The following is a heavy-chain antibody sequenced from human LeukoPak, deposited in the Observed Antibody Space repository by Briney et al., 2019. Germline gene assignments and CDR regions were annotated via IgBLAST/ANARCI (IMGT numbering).Heavy chain of an antibody. J-gene: IGHJ4*02. CDR3: ARDPFDILTDPYFDY. D-gene: IGHD3-9*01. CDR1: GFTFNFYW. CDR2: INSDGSST. Sequence: GGSLRLSCAASGFTFNFYWMHWVRQAPWKGLLWVSRINSDGSSTSYADSVKGRFTISRDNAKNTLYLQMKSLRAEDTAVYYCARDPFDILTDPYFDYWGQGTLVTVSS. V-gene: IGHV3-74*01.